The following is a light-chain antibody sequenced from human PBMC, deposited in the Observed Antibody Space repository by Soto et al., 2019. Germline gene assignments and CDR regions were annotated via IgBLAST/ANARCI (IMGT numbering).Light chain of an antibody. CDR2: DTH. J-gene: IGLJ2*01. CDR1: SSNIGKNY. V-gene: IGLV1-51*01. Sequence: QSVLTQPPSVSAAPGQTVTISCSGSSSNIGKNYVCWYQQLPGTAPKLLIYDTHERPSGIPDRFSSSKSGTSATLAITGLQPGDEADYYCGTRDSSLFAVVFGGGTQLTVL. CDR3: GTRDSSLFAVV.